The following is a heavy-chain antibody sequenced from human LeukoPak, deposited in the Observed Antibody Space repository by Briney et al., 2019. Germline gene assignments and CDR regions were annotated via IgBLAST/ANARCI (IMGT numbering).Heavy chain of an antibody. Sequence: GGSLRLSCEASGLSFTNYAMMWVRQAPGKGLQWISTLTGYGGAYYADSGEGRFIISRDISKNTTFLQMYSLRAEDTAVYYCAKGAAAGKVDWFDPWGQGTLVTVSS. D-gene: IGHD6-13*01. CDR1: GLSFTNYA. CDR2: LTGYGGA. CDR3: AKGAAAGKVDWFDP. V-gene: IGHV3-23*01. J-gene: IGHJ5*02.